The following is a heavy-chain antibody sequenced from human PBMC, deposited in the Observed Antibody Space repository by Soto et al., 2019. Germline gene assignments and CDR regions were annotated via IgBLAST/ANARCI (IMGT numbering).Heavy chain of an antibody. J-gene: IGHJ4*02. D-gene: IGHD3-3*01. Sequence: QVQLVQSGAEVKKPGSSVKVSCKASGGTFSSYAFSWVRQAPGQGLEWMGGIIPIFGTANYAQKFQGRVTTTAEESTSTAYMELSSLRSEDTAVYYCARVRVRFLEWLGSEGWGQGTLVTVSS. CDR3: ARVRVRFLEWLGSEG. CDR2: IIPIFGTA. V-gene: IGHV1-69*12. CDR1: GGTFSSYA.